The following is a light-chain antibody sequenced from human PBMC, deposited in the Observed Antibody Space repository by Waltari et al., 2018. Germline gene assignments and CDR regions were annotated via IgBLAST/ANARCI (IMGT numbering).Light chain of an antibody. CDR3: CSYAGTSP. Sequence: QSALTQPRSVSGSPGQSVTISCTGASTNLGGYNSVSWYQQHPGKAPKLIIYDVTKRPSGVPDRFSGSKSGDTASLTISGLQAEDEADYYCCSYAGTSPFGTGTKVTVL. CDR1: STNLGGYNS. CDR2: DVT. J-gene: IGLJ1*01. V-gene: IGLV2-11*01.